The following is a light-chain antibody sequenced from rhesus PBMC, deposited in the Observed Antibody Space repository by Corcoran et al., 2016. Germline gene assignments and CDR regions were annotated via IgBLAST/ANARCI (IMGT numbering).Light chain of an antibody. CDR3: QQGNSNPT. CDR2: YAT. Sequence: DIQMSQSPSSLSASVGDRVTITCRASQGISRYLNWYQQKPGKAPKFLVFYATSLASGVPSRFSGSGSGTEFTLPISSLQPEDFAPYYCQQGNSNPTFGQGTKVEIK. V-gene: IGKV1-32*02. J-gene: IGKJ1*01. CDR1: QGISRY.